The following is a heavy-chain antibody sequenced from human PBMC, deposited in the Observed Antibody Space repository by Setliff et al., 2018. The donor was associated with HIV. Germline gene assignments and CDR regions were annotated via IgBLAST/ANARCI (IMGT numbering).Heavy chain of an antibody. CDR2: MFRTGTS. J-gene: IGHJ4*02. CDR1: GYSIRSGYY. D-gene: IGHD5-12*01. Sequence: SETLSLTCAVSGYSIRSGYYWGWIRQSPGKGLEWIGTMFRTGTSYYNPSLKSRVTISTDTSKNQFSLNVRSVTAADTAVYYCAGALVATIKGGFDYWGQGTLVTVSS. CDR3: AGALVATIKGGFDY. V-gene: IGHV4-38-2*01.